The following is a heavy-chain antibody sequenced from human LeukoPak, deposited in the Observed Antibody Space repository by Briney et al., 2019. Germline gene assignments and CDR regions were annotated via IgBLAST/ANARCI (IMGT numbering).Heavy chain of an antibody. CDR1: ALTFSSYG. Sequence: GGSLRLSCAASALTFSSYGMHWVRQAPGKGLEWVAVISYDGSNKYYADSVKGRFTISRDNSKNTLYLQMNSLRAEDTAVYYCAKDYYTGYSYGYAHDYWGQGTLVTVSS. D-gene: IGHD5-18*01. V-gene: IGHV3-30*18. CDR2: ISYDGSNK. J-gene: IGHJ4*02. CDR3: AKDYYTGYSYGYAHDY.